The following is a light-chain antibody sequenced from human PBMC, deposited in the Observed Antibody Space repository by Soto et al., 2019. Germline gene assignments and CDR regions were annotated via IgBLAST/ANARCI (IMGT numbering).Light chain of an antibody. CDR2: GTS. CDR3: QQYGSSPFT. Sequence: EIVMTQSPATLSVSPGERATLSCRASQSLSNNLAWYQHKPGQAPRLLIYGTSNRATGIPDRFSGSGSGTDFTLTISRLEPEDFAVYYCQQYGSSPFTFGPGTKVDI. J-gene: IGKJ3*01. CDR1: QSLSNN. V-gene: IGKV3-20*01.